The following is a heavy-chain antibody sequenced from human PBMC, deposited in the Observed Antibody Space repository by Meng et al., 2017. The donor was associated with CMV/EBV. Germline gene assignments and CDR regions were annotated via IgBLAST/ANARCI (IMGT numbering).Heavy chain of an antibody. CDR2: IIPIFGTA. Sequence: YALSWVRQAPGQGLEWMGGIIPIFGTANYAQKFQDRVTINADEYTSTASMQLRPLTSADPALSSCSTSLPPLDIVVVPASTLTCFDPWGQGTLVTVSS. J-gene: IGHJ5*02. CDR1: YA. D-gene: IGHD2-2*01. V-gene: IGHV1-69*01. CDR3: STSLPPLDIVVVPASTLTCFDP.